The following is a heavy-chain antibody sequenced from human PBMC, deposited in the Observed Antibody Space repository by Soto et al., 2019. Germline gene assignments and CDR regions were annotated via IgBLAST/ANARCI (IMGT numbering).Heavy chain of an antibody. CDR2: IDWDDDK. CDR1: GFSLSTSGMC. Sequence: ESGPTLVNPTQTLTLTYTFSGFSLSTSGMCVSWIRQPPGKALEWLARIDWDDDKYYSTSLKTRLTISKDTSKNQVVLTMTNMDPVDTATYYCARIADYYGSGSYFDYWGQGTLVTVSS. V-gene: IGHV2-70*11. D-gene: IGHD3-10*01. J-gene: IGHJ4*02. CDR3: ARIADYYGSGSYFDY.